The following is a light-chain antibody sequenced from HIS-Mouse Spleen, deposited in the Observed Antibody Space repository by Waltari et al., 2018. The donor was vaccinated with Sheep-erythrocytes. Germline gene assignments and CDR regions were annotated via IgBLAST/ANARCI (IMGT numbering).Light chain of an antibody. CDR1: IIYVAGYND. CDR2: DVS. CDR3: CSYAGSYNHV. J-gene: IGLJ1*01. Sequence: QSALTQPRSVSGSPGQSVTIPCTGTIIYVAGYNDVTWYQQHPGKAPKLMIYDVSKRPSGVPDRFSGSKSGNTASLTISGLQAEDEADYYCCSYAGSYNHVFATGTKVTVL. V-gene: IGLV2-11*01.